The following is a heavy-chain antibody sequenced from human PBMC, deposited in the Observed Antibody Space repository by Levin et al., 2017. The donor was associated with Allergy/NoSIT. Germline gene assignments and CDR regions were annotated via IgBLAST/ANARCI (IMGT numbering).Heavy chain of an antibody. Sequence: SGPTLVKPTQTLTLTCTFSGFSLSTSGMGVGWIRPPPGKALEWLALIYWDDDKRYSPSLKRRLTITKDTPKKQVVLTMTNMDPEDTATYYCAHSGYCTDGTCPQNWFDPWGQGTLVTVSS. CDR1: GFSLSTSGMG. D-gene: IGHD2-15*01. J-gene: IGHJ5*02. CDR3: AHSGYCTDGTCPQNWFDP. V-gene: IGHV2-5*02. CDR2: IYWDDDK.